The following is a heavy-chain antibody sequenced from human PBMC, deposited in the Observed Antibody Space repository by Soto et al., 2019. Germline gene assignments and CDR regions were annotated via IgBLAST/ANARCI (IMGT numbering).Heavy chain of an antibody. CDR1: GGTFSSYA. CDR2: IIPIFGTA. Sequence: EASVKVSCKASGGTFSSYAISWVRQAPGQGLEWMGGIIPIFGTANYAQKFQGRVTITADESTSTAYMELNSLRSEDTAVYYCARAVGSYQSFYFDYWGQGTLVTVSS. D-gene: IGHD1-26*01. CDR3: ARAVGSYQSFYFDY. V-gene: IGHV1-69*13. J-gene: IGHJ4*02.